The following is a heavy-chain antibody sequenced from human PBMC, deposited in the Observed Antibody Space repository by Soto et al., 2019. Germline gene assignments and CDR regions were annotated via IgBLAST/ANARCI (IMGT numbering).Heavy chain of an antibody. CDR3: ASYRQGPYYYYMDV. Sequence: PSEALSLTCTVSGGSISSYYWSWIRQPPGKGLEWIGYIYYSGSTNYNPSLKSRVTISVDTSKNQFSLKLSSVTAADTAVYYCASYRQGPYYYYMDVWGKGTTVTVSS. CDR1: GGSISSYY. J-gene: IGHJ6*03. CDR2: IYYSGST. V-gene: IGHV4-59*08.